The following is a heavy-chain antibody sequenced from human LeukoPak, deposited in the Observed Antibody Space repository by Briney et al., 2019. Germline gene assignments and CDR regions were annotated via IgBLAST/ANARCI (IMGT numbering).Heavy chain of an antibody. CDR1: GFTFSNYW. CDR2: INSDGNST. J-gene: IGHJ4*02. V-gene: IGHV3-74*01. Sequence: GGSLRLSCAASGFTFSNYWIHWVRQAPGKGPVWVSRINSDGNSTSYADSVKGRFTISRDNAKNTLYLQMNSLRAEDTAVYYCASLARSFDYWGQGTLVTVSS. CDR3: ASLARSFDY.